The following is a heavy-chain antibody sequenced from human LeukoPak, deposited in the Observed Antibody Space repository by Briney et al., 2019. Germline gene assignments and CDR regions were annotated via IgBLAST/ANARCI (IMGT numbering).Heavy chain of an antibody. D-gene: IGHD5-12*01. J-gene: IGHJ3*02. CDR1: GGSISSYY. CDR2: IYYSGST. V-gene: IGHV4-59*12. Sequence: SETLSLTCTVSGGSISSYYWSWIRQPPGKGLEWIGYIYYSGSTNYNPSLKSRVTISVDKSKNQFSLKLSSVTAADTAVYYCARDLRYSGYDYDCDAFDIWGQGTMVTVSS. CDR3: ARDLRYSGYDYDCDAFDI.